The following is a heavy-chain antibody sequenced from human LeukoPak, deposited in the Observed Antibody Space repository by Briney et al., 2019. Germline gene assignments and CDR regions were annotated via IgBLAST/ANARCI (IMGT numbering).Heavy chain of an antibody. J-gene: IGHJ6*02. V-gene: IGHV3-15*01. CDR2: IKSRADGGTT. D-gene: IGHD2-2*01. Sequence: SLRLSCAAGTFLFSYAWMRWVRPAPGKGLEWVGRIKSRADGGTTDYASPVKGRFTISRDDSKNTLYLQVHSLKTEDTDVCDRSREVDAPAAMSDFYYYYGMDVWGQGTTVTVPS. CDR1: TFLFSYAW. CDR3: SREVDAPAAMSDFYYYYGMDV.